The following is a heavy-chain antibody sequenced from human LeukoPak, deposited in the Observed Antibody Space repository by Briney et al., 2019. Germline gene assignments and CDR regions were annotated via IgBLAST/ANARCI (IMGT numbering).Heavy chain of an antibody. J-gene: IGHJ3*02. D-gene: IGHD2-15*01. V-gene: IGHV1-69*06. CDR2: IIPIFGTA. CDR1: RYTFTSYY. CDR3: ARRDCSGGSCKPTAAFDI. Sequence: SVKVSCKASRYTFTSYYMHWVRQAPGQGLEWMGGIIPIFGTANYAQKFQGRVTITADKSTSTAYMELSSLRSEDTAVYYCARRDCSGGSCKPTAAFDIWGQGTMVTVSS.